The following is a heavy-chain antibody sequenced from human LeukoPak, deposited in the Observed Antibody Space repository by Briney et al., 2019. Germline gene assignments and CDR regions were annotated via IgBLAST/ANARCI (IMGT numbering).Heavy chain of an antibody. Sequence: ASVKVSCKASGYTFTGYYMHWVRQAPGQGLEWMGWINPNSGGTNYAQKFQGRVTMTRDTSISTAYMELSRLRSDDTAVYYCAREYGRGTITMIVVGSPGSAFDIWGQGTMVTVSS. CDR1: GYTFTGYY. V-gene: IGHV1-2*02. D-gene: IGHD3-22*01. CDR2: INPNSGGT. CDR3: AREYGRGTITMIVVGSPGSAFDI. J-gene: IGHJ3*02.